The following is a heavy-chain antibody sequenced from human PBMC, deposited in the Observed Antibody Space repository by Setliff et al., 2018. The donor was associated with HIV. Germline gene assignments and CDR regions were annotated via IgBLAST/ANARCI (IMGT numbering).Heavy chain of an antibody. CDR2: INSESKYK. CDR1: GFIFGSYS. CDR3: ARAVTIFGVVIRVLYFDY. V-gene: IGHV3-21*01. J-gene: IGHJ4*02. Sequence: GESLKISCAASGFIFGSYSMNWVRQVPGKGLQWVSSINSESKYKFYADSVKGRFTISRDNAKNSLYLQMNSLRAEDTAVYYCARAVTIFGVVIRVLYFDYWGQGALVTVSS. D-gene: IGHD3-3*01.